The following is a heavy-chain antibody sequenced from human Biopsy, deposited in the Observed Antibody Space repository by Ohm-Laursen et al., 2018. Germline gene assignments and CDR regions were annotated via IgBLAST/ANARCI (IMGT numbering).Heavy chain of an antibody. CDR3: AKHGSGWTGDDALHI. J-gene: IGHJ3*02. V-gene: IGHV4-59*08. D-gene: IGHD6-19*01. CDR1: GGSISGSS. CDR2: ISYSGNT. Sequence: SETLSLTCTVSGGSISGSSWSWIRQAPGRGLEWVGYISYSGNTSNNPSFKSRITISVDTSKNQISLKVTSVTAADTAVYYCAKHGSGWTGDDALHIWGQGTMVTVSS.